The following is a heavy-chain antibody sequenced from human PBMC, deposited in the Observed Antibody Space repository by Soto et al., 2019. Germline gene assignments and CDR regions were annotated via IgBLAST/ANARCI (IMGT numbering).Heavy chain of an antibody. CDR1: GGSISSGDYY. D-gene: IGHD3-22*01. Sequence: SETLSLTCTVSGGSISSGDYYWSWIRQPPGKGLEWIGYIYYSGSTYYNPSLKSRVTISVDTSKNQFSLKLSSVTAADTAVYYCASSKRYYYDSSGYWSDYWGQGTLVTVSS. J-gene: IGHJ4*02. CDR2: IYYSGST. CDR3: ASSKRYYYDSSGYWSDY. V-gene: IGHV4-30-4*01.